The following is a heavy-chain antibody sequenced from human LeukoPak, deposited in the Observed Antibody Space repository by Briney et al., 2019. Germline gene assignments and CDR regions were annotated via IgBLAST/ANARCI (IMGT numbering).Heavy chain of an antibody. CDR2: ISGSGGST. J-gene: IGHJ5*02. D-gene: IGHD2-2*01. Sequence: SGGSLRLSCAASGFTFSSYAMSWVRQAPGKGLEWVSAISGSGGSTYYADSVKGRFTISRDNSKNTLYLQMNSLRAEDTAVYYCAKDQGVIVVPAARSPNWFDPWGQGTLVTVSS. CDR1: GFTFSSYA. CDR3: AKDQGVIVVPAARSPNWFDP. V-gene: IGHV3-23*01.